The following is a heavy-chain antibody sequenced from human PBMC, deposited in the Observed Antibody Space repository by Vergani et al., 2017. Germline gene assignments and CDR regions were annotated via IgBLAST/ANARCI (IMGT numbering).Heavy chain of an antibody. CDR2: IRDSGPT. Sequence: QVQLQQWGAGLLKPSETLSLTCAVYGGSFSGYYWGWVRQSPGNGLEWVGSIRDSGPTYYNLPLQSGTTISLDTSKNQFSLKLSSVTAADTALYFCARHDRETFTATMGWYDYWGQGFLVTVSS. D-gene: IGHD1-26*01. CDR1: GGSFSGYY. V-gene: IGHV4-34*01. J-gene: IGHJ4*02. CDR3: ARHDRETFTATMGWYDY.